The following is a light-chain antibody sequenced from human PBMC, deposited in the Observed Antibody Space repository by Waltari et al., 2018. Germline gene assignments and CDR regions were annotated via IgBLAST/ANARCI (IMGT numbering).Light chain of an antibody. CDR3: QTGGFGIWV. V-gene: IGLV4-69*01. CDR2: VNSDGSH. Sequence: QLLLTQSPSASASLGASVKLTFTLSSGHSNYAIAWHQQQPDKGPRYLMKVNSDGSHIKADGIPDRFSGSSSGAERYLTISSLQSEDEADYYCQTGGFGIWVFGGGTKLTVL. CDR1: SGHSNYA. J-gene: IGLJ3*02.